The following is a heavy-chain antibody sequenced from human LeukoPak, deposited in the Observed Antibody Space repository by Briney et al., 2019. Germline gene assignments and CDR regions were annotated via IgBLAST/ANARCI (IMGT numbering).Heavy chain of an antibody. D-gene: IGHD3-3*01. Sequence: SETLSLTCTVSGGSISSYYWSWIRQPPGKGLEWIGYIYYSGSTNYNPSLKSRVTISVDRSKNQFSLKLSSVTAADTAVYYCARDGGHDFWSGYYTGRWFDPWGQGTLVTVSS. CDR1: GGSISSYY. J-gene: IGHJ5*02. CDR3: ARDGGHDFWSGYYTGRWFDP. V-gene: IGHV4-59*12. CDR2: IYYSGST.